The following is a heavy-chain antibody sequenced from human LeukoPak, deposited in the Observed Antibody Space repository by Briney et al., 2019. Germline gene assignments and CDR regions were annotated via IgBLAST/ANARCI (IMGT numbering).Heavy chain of an antibody. CDR2: IGGSGGST. D-gene: IGHD6-19*01. Sequence: PGGSLRLSCAASGLTFSNYAMTWVRQAPGKGLEWVSAIGGSGGSTFYADSVKGRFTISRDNSKNTLYLQMNSLRAEDTAVYYCARDRELSGWYGNFDYWGQGTLVTVSS. V-gene: IGHV3-23*01. J-gene: IGHJ4*02. CDR3: ARDRELSGWYGNFDY. CDR1: GLTFSNYA.